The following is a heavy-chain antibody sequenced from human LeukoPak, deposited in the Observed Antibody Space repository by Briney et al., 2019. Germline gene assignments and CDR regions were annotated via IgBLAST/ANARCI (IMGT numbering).Heavy chain of an antibody. Sequence: PSETLSLTCTVSGASIRHYYWSWIRQPAGKGLEWIGRIDPGGSTNYNPSLKSRVTMSIDTSKNQFALKLNSVTAADTAVYYCAKEGAAPGPDFDYWGQGTLVIVSS. CDR3: AKEGAAPGPDFDY. D-gene: IGHD6-13*01. J-gene: IGHJ4*02. CDR1: GASIRHYY. CDR2: IDPGGST. V-gene: IGHV4-4*07.